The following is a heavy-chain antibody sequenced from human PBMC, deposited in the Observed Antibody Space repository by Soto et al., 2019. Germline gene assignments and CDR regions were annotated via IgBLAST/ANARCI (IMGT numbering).Heavy chain of an antibody. CDR3: ARRRKIGESYDY. Sequence: SETLALTCTVSVDSISGGGHYWGWIRQHPGKGLEWVGYVFHNWITYYNPSLKSRVAISIDAPNNQFSLTLSSMTAADTAVYFCARRRKIGESYDYWGHGTLVTVSS. CDR2: VFHNWIT. CDR1: VDSISGGGHY. D-gene: IGHD6-25*01. J-gene: IGHJ4*01. V-gene: IGHV4-31*03.